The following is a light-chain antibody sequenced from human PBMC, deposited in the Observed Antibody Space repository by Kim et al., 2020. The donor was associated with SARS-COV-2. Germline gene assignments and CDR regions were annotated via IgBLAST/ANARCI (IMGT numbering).Light chain of an antibody. J-gene: IGKJ5*01. Sequence: EIVLWQSPGTLSLSPGDRATLSCRASQGVSNYLAWYQQKPGQAPRLLIYEASKRAAGIPARFSGSGSGTDFTLTISRLEPGDSAVYFCQQRGSFGQVTRLEI. V-gene: IGKV3-11*01. CDR2: EAS. CDR3: QQRGS. CDR1: QGVSNY.